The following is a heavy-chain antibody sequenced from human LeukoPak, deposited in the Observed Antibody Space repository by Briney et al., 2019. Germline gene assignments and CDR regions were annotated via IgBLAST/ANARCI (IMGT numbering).Heavy chain of an antibody. J-gene: IGHJ4*02. CDR3: ARDLSYCTNGVCSPVGDY. CDR2: INPSGGST. CDR1: GYTFTSYY. Sequence: GASVKVSCKASGYTFTSYYMHWVRQAPGQGLEWMGIINPSGGSTSYAQKFQGRVTMTRDTSTSTVYMELSSLRSEDTAVYYYARDLSYCTNGVCSPVGDYWGQGTLVTVSS. V-gene: IGHV1-46*01. D-gene: IGHD2-8*01.